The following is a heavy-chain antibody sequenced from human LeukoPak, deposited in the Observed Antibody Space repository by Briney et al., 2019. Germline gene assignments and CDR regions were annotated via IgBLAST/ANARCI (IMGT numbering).Heavy chain of an antibody. D-gene: IGHD3-9*01. CDR1: GGSFSGYY. CDR3: ARGRPKNRYFDSYDY. Sequence: SETLSLTCAVYGGSFSGYYWSWIRQPPGKGLEWIGEINHSGSTNYNPSLKSRVTISVDTSKNQFSLKLSSGTAADTAVYYCARGRPKNRYFDSYDYWGQGTLVTVSS. J-gene: IGHJ4*02. V-gene: IGHV4-34*01. CDR2: INHSGST.